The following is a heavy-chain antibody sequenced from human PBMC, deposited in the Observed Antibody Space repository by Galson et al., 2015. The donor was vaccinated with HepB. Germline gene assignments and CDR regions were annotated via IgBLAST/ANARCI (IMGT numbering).Heavy chain of an antibody. J-gene: IGHJ4*02. CDR1: GGTFSSYA. CDR3: ARWSANRGENSDVVVVAAHFDY. CDR2: IIPIFGTA. D-gene: IGHD2-15*01. V-gene: IGHV1-69*13. Sequence: SVKVSCKASGGTFSSYAISWVRQAPGQGLEWMGGIIPIFGTANYAQKFQGRVTITADESTSTAYMELSSLRSEDTAVYYCARWSANRGENSDVVVVAAHFDYWGQGTLVTVSS.